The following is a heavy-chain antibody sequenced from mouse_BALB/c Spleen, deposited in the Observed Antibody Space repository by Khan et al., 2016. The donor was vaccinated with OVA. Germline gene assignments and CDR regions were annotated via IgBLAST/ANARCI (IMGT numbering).Heavy chain of an antibody. CDR2: IYPGGGYI. CDR3: TRWATWYFDV. D-gene: IGHD3-1*01. V-gene: IGHV1-63*02. CDR1: GYTFTNYW. Sequence: LQQSGVELVRPGTSVKISCKASGYTFTNYWLGWVKQRPGHGLEWIGDIYPGGGYINYNEKFKGKATLTAGTSSSTAYIQLSSLTAEDSAVYFCTRWATWYFDVWGAGTTVTVSS. J-gene: IGHJ1*01.